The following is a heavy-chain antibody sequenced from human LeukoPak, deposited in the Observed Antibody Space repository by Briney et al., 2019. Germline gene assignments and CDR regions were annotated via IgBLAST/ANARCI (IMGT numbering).Heavy chain of an antibody. J-gene: IGHJ5*02. Sequence: SETLSLTCTVSGGSISRYYWSWLRQPPGKGLEWIGYIYTSGSTNYNPSLKSRVTISVDTSKNQFSLKLSSVTAADTAVYYCARSARRDCSSTSCYPAWFDPWGQGTLVTVSS. CDR1: GGSISRYY. D-gene: IGHD2-2*01. V-gene: IGHV4-4*09. CDR3: ARSARRDCSSTSCYPAWFDP. CDR2: IYTSGST.